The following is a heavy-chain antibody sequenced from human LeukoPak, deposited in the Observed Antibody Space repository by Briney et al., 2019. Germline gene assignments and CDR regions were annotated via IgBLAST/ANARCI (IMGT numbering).Heavy chain of an antibody. CDR2: INAYDGNT. V-gene: IGHV1-18*04. Sequence: GASVKVSCKASGYTFSDYGISWVRQAPGQGLEWMGWINAYDGNTDYAQKFQGRVTVATDTSSSTAYMDLRSLRYNDTAVYYCARDIFRSRPQDYWGQGTLVTVSS. J-gene: IGHJ4*02. CDR3: ARDIFRSRPQDY. CDR1: GYTFSDYG.